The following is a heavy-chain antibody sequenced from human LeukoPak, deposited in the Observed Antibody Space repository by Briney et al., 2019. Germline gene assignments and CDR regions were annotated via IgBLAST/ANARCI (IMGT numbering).Heavy chain of an antibody. V-gene: IGHV3-23*01. Sequence: GGSLRLSCAASGFTFSNCAMSWVRQAPGKGLEWVSAIGGSDGVTLYADSVKGRFTVFRDNSKNTLYLEKSNLRVEDTALYYCAKRPNSDSGSYYFDHWGQGTLVTVSS. D-gene: IGHD3-10*01. CDR3: AKRPNSDSGSYYFDH. CDR1: GFTFSNCA. J-gene: IGHJ4*02. CDR2: IGGSDGVT.